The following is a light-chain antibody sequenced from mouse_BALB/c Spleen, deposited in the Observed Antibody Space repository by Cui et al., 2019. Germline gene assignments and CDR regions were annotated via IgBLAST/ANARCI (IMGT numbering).Light chain of an antibody. J-gene: IGKJ1*01. CDR2: KAS. V-gene: IGKV10-94*01. Sequence: DIQMNQSPSSLSASLGDTITITCHASQNINVWLSWYQQKPGNIPKLLIYKASNLHTGVPSRFSGSGSGTGFTLTISSLPPEDIATYYCQQSQSYPLTFGGGTKLEIK. CDR1: QNINVW. CDR3: QQSQSYPLT.